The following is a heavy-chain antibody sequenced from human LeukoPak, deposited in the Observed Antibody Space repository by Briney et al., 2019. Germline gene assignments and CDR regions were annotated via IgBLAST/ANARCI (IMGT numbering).Heavy chain of an antibody. CDR3: ARGGRITIFGVVTKYDY. Sequence: ASVKVSCKASGYTFTSYDINWVRQATGQGLEWMGWMNPNSGNTDYAQKFQGRVTMTRNTSISTAYMELSSLRSEDTAVYYCARGGRITIFGVVTKYDYWGQGTLVTVSS. D-gene: IGHD3-3*01. CDR1: GYTFTSYD. CDR2: MNPNSGNT. J-gene: IGHJ4*02. V-gene: IGHV1-8*01.